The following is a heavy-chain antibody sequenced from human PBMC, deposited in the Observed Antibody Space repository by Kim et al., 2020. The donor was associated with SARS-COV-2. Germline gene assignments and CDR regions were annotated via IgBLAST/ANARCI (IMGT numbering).Heavy chain of an antibody. CDR2: IYSGGST. CDR3: ARVGSRLLWFGELFYDGMDV. V-gene: IGHV3-53*01. CDR1: GFTVSSNY. J-gene: IGHJ6*02. D-gene: IGHD3-10*01. Sequence: GGSLRLSCAASGFTVSSNYMSWVRQAPGKGLEWVSVIYSGGSTYYADSVKGRFTISRDNSKNKLYLQMNSLRAEDTAVYYCARVGSRLLWFGELFYDGMDVWGQGTPVTVSS.